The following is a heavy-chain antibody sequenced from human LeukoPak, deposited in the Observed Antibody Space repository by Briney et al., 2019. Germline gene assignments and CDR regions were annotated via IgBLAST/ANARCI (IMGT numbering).Heavy chain of an antibody. V-gene: IGHV1-69*05. D-gene: IGHD2-2*02. CDR2: IIPLLGTA. CDR1: GGTFNSYA. CDR3: ARSYCSSTRCYMGAFDI. J-gene: IGHJ3*02. Sequence: SVKVSCKASGGTFNSYAINWVRQAPGQGLEWMGGIIPLLGTADYAQKIQSRLTSTTDESTNTAYMKLTSLRSDDTAVYYCARSYCSSTRCYMGAFDIWGLGTMVTVSS.